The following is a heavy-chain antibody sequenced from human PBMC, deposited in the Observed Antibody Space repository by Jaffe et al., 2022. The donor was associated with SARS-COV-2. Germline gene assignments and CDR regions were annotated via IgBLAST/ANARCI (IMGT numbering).Heavy chain of an antibody. CDR2: ISGSGDGT. V-gene: IGHV3-23*04. CDR1: GFTFRSYA. Sequence: EVQLVESGGGLVQPGGSLRLSCAASGFTFRSYAMSWVRQAPGKGLEWVSDISGSGDGTDYADSVKGRFTISRDNSKNTLYLQMNSLRADDTAVYYCAKSPSFTVTTVIDYWGQGTLVTVSS. J-gene: IGHJ4*02. D-gene: IGHD4-17*01. CDR3: AKSPSFTVTTVIDY.